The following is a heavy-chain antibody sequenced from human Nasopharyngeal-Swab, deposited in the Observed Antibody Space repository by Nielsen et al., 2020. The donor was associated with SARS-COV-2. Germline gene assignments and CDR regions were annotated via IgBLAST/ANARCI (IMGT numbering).Heavy chain of an antibody. V-gene: IGHV4-59*11. CDR1: GVSITSQY. Sequence: SETLSLTCTVSGVSITSQYWSWIRQPPGKGLEWIGYISHNSGTNYSPSLKSRVTMFLDTSKNQFSLRLRSLNAADTAVYYCAKEGATGWFDPWGQGTLVTVSS. CDR3: AKEGATGWFDP. CDR2: ISHNSGT. J-gene: IGHJ5*02.